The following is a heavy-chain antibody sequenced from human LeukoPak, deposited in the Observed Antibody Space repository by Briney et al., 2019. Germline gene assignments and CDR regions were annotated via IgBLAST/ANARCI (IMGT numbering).Heavy chain of an antibody. CDR3: ARVIDWSSSWYRWHYYYYMDV. CDR1: GYTFTSHD. D-gene: IGHD6-13*01. J-gene: IGHJ6*03. V-gene: IGHV1-8*01. Sequence: ASVKVSCKASGYTFTSHDIIWVRQATGQGLEWMGWMNPNSGNTGYAQKFQGRVTMTRNTSISTAYMELSSLRSEDTAVYYCARVIDWSSSWYRWHYYYYMDVWGKGTTVTVSS. CDR2: MNPNSGNT.